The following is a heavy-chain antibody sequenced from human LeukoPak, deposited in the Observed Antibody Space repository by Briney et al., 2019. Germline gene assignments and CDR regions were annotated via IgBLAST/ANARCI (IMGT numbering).Heavy chain of an antibody. CDR3: ARAADYLGSGSQLGY. J-gene: IGHJ4*02. D-gene: IGHD3-10*01. V-gene: IGHV4-34*01. Sequence: SETLSLTCAVYGGSCSGYYWSWIRQPPGKGLEWIGEINHTGSTKYNPSLKSRVTISVDTSKSQFSLKLSCLTAADTAVYYCARAADYLGSGSQLGYWGQGILVTVSS. CDR1: GGSCSGYY. CDR2: INHTGST.